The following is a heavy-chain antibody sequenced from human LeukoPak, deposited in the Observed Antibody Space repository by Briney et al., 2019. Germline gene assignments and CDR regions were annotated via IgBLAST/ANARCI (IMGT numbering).Heavy chain of an antibody. CDR1: GGSFSGYY. V-gene: IGHV4-34*01. J-gene: IGHJ4*02. CDR3: ARGRVYYYGSGSYNY. CDR2: INHSGST. D-gene: IGHD3-10*01. Sequence: SETLSLTYAVYGGSFSGYYWSWIRQPPGKGLEWIGEINHSGSTNYNPSLKSRVTISVDTSKNQFSLKLSSVTAADTAVYYCARGRVYYYGSGSYNYWGQGTLVTVSS.